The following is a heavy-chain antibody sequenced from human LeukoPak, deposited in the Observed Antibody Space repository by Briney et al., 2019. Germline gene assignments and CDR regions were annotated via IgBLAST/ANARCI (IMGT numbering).Heavy chain of an antibody. Sequence: AAVKVSCKASGYTFTGYYMHWVRQAPGQGRTWMGWINPNSGGTNYAQKFQGRVTMTRDTSISTAYMELSRLRSDDTAVYYCASSPYDFWSGYPDPYFDYWGQGTLVTVSS. V-gene: IGHV1-2*02. CDR2: INPNSGGT. D-gene: IGHD3-3*01. J-gene: IGHJ4*02. CDR1: GYTFTGYY. CDR3: ASSPYDFWSGYPDPYFDY.